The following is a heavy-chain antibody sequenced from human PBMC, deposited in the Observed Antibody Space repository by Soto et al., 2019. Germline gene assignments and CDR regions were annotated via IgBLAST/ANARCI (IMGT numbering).Heavy chain of an antibody. Sequence: EVQLVESGGGLVQPGGSLRLPCAASGFTFSTYWMTWVRQPPGKGLEWVASINQDGSERYYVDSVRGRFTISRDNAQNPLNLEMNSLRAEETAVYFCVCGGNFFVYWGPGTLVTVSP. CDR1: GFTFSTYW. CDR3: VCGGNFFVY. V-gene: IGHV3-7*01. J-gene: IGHJ4*02. D-gene: IGHD3-16*01. CDR2: INQDGSER.